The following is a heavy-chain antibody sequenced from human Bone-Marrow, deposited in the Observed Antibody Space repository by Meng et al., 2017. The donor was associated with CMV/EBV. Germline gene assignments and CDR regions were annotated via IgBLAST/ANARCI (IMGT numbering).Heavy chain of an antibody. V-gene: IGHV1-2*02. D-gene: IGHD6-25*01. CDR1: GYTFTRYY. Sequence: ASVKVSCKASGYTFTRYYMHWVRQAPGQGLEWMGWINPNSGGTNYAQKFQGRVTMTKDTSISTAYMELSSLRSDDTAVYYCARAPSGRSHAYYYYGMDVWGQGTTVTVSS. CDR2: INPNSGGT. J-gene: IGHJ6*02. CDR3: ARAPSGRSHAYYYYGMDV.